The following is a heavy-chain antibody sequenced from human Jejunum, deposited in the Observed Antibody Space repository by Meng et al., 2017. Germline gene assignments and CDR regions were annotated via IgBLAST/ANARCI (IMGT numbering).Heavy chain of an antibody. V-gene: IGHV4-30-2*01. Sequence: QLHLQESGSGLVKPSQTLSLTCVVSGGSMSSSYYSWGWIRQPPGKGLEWIGYIFNSGSTHFNPSLKSRVTISMDSSKNQFSLNLTSVTAGDTAVYYCARGAGDRFDFWGRGTLVTVSS. CDR2: IFNSGST. CDR1: GGSMSSSYYS. J-gene: IGHJ4*02. D-gene: IGHD4-17*01. CDR3: ARGAGDRFDF.